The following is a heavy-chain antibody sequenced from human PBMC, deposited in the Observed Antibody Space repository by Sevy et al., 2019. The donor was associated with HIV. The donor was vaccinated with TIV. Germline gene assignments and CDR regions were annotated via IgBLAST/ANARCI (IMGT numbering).Heavy chain of an antibody. D-gene: IGHD6-19*01. CDR2: TYYSGST. Sequence: SETLSLTCTVSGGSISSSSYYWGWIRQPPGKGLEWIGSTYYSGSTYYNPSLKGRVTISVDTSKNQFALKLSSVTAADTAVYYCARLEETVADLGDYWGQGTLVTVSS. CDR3: ARLEETVADLGDY. V-gene: IGHV4-39*01. CDR1: GGSISSSSYY. J-gene: IGHJ4*02.